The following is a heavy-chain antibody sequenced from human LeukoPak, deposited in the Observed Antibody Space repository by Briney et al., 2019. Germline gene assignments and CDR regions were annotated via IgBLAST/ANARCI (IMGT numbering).Heavy chain of an antibody. CDR3: ARLWRAAIDY. CDR2: FYYSGST. J-gene: IGHJ4*02. Sequence: PSETLSLTCNVVSGGSISSSSYYWGWIRQPPGKGLEWIGSFYYSGSTYYNPSLKSRVTISADTSKNQFSLKLSSVTAADTAVYYCARLWRAAIDYGGQGILVTVSS. CDR1: GGSISSSSYY. D-gene: IGHD1-1*01. V-gene: IGHV4-39*01.